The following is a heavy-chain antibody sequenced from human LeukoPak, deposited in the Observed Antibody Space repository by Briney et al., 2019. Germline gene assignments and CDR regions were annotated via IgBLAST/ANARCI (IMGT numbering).Heavy chain of an antibody. J-gene: IGHJ4*02. V-gene: IGHV3-21*01. CDR2: ISSSSSYI. CDR3: ARGSRAEYYDYVWGSYRPSLYYFDY. Sequence: GGSLRLSCAASGFTFSSYSMNWVRQAPGKGLEWVSSISSSSSYIYYADSGKGRFTISRDNAKNSLYLQMNSLRAEDTAVYYCARGSRAEYYDYVWGSYRPSLYYFDYWGQGTLVTVSS. D-gene: IGHD3-16*02. CDR1: GFTFSSYS.